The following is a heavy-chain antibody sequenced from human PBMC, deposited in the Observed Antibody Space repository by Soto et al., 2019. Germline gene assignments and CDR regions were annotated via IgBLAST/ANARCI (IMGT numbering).Heavy chain of an antibody. CDR2: ISGSGGST. CDR3: AKLGMEWLFDYFDY. V-gene: IGHV3-23*01. CDR1: GFTFSSYA. D-gene: IGHD3-3*01. Sequence: EVQLLESGGGLVQPGGSLRLSCAASGFTFSSYAMSWVRQAPGNGLEWVSAISGSGGSTYYADSVKGRFTISRDESKNTLYLQMNSLRAEDTAAYYCAKLGMEWLFDYFDYWGQGTLVTVSS. J-gene: IGHJ4*02.